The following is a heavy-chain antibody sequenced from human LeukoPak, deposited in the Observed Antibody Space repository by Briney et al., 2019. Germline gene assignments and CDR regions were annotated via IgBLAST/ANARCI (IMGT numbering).Heavy chain of an antibody. D-gene: IGHD5-18*01. V-gene: IGHV1-69*01. CDR1: GGTFSSYA. CDR3: ATGYSYGYTDY. Sequence: SVKVSCKASGGTFSSYAISWVRQAPGQGLEWMGGIIPIFGTANYAQKFQGRVTITADESTSTAYMELSSPRSEDTAVYYCATGYSYGYTDYWGQGTLVTVSS. J-gene: IGHJ4*02. CDR2: IIPIFGTA.